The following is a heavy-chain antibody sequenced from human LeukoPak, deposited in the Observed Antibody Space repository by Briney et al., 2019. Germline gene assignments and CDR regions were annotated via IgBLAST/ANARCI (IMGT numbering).Heavy chain of an antibody. CDR1: GFIISSFW. J-gene: IGHJ4*02. D-gene: IGHD2-2*01. Sequence: GGSLRLSCAASGFIISSFWMSWVRQAPEKGLEWVANIKYDGSEKYYVDSVKGRFTISRDSAKNSLYLQMNSLRADDTAVYFCARRNAMSDWGQGTLVTVSS. V-gene: IGHV3-7*03. CDR2: IKYDGSEK. CDR3: ARRNAMSD.